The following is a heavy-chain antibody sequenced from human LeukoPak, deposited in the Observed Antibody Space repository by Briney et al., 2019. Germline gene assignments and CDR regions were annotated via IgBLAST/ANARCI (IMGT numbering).Heavy chain of an antibody. D-gene: IGHD3-22*01. CDR1: GFTFSSYS. CDR2: ISSSSSYI. J-gene: IGHJ5*02. V-gene: IGHV3-21*01. CDR3: ARDYDSSGYYGWFDP. Sequence: GGSLRLSCAASGFTFSSYSMNWVRQAPGKGLEWVSSISSSSSYIYYADSVKGRFTISRDNAKNSLYLQMNSLRAEDTAVYYCARDYDSSGYYGWFDPWGQGTLVTASS.